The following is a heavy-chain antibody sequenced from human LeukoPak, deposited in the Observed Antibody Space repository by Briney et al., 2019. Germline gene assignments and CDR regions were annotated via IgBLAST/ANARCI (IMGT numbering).Heavy chain of an antibody. J-gene: IGHJ6*02. CDR3: ARAPDSSGWDYYYYGMDV. D-gene: IGHD6-19*01. Sequence: SETLSLTCAVSGGSITSSSYHWGWIRQPPGKGLEWIGYIYYSGSTNYNPSLKSRVTISVDTSKNQFSLKLSSVTAADTAVYYCARAPDSSGWDYYYYGMDVWGQGTTVTVSS. CDR2: IYYSGST. V-gene: IGHV4-61*05. CDR1: GGSITSSSYH.